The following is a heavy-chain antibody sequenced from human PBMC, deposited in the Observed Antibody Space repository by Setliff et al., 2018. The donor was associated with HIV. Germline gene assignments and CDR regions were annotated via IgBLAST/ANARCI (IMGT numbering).Heavy chain of an antibody. D-gene: IGHD2-15*01. CDR3: ARDRIEVVVDGPHDVFDV. J-gene: IGHJ3*01. CDR1: GDSIGYYY. Sequence: TSETLSLTCTVSGDSIGYYYWSWIRQPAGRGLEWTGRIHTSGSTNYNPSLTSRVTLSVDTSKNQFFLKLTSLSAADTAVYYCARDRIEVVVDGPHDVFDVWGRGTTVTVSS. CDR2: IHTSGST. V-gene: IGHV4-4*07.